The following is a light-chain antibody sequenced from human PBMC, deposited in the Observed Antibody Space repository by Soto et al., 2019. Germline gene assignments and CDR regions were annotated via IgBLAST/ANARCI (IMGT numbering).Light chain of an antibody. CDR2: DAS. CDR1: QSVSSY. J-gene: IGKJ5*01. V-gene: IGKV3-11*01. CDR3: QQRSN. Sequence: EIVLTQSPATLSLSPGERATLSCRASQSVSSYLAWYQQKPGQAPRLLIYDASNRATGIPARFSGSGSGTDFTLTIRSLEPEYFAVYYCQQRSNFGQGTRLEIK.